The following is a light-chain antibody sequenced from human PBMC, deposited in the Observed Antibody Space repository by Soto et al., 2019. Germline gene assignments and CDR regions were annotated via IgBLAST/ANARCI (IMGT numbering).Light chain of an antibody. CDR2: GAS. CDR1: QSVSSSY. CDR3: QQYGSSPWT. J-gene: IGKJ1*01. Sequence: DIVLTQSPGTLSLSPGERATLSCRASQSVSSSYLAWYQQKPGQAPRLLIYGASSRATGIPDRFSGSGSGTDFTLTISRLEPEDLAVYYCQQYGSSPWTFGQGTKVEIK. V-gene: IGKV3-20*01.